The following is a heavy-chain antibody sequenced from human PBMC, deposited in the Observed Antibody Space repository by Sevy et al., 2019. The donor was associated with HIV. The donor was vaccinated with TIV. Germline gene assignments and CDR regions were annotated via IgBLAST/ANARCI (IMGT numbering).Heavy chain of an antibody. Sequence: SETLSLTCTVSGGSISSGSYYWSWIRQPAGKGLEWVGRIYTSGSTNYNPSLKSRVTVSVDTSKNQFSLKLSSVTAADTAVYYCARNGSEAYYFDYWGQGTLVTVSS. CDR3: ARNGSEAYYFDY. CDR1: GGSISSGSYY. CDR2: IYTSGST. V-gene: IGHV4-61*02. D-gene: IGHD3-10*01. J-gene: IGHJ4*02.